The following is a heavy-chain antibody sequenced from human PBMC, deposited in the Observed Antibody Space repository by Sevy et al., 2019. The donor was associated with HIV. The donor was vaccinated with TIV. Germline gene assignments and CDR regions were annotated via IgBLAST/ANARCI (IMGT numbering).Heavy chain of an antibody. CDR3: ARSNWVTATNGFSKSYYFDY. CDR1: GDSFSSYF. D-gene: IGHD7-27*01. J-gene: IGHJ4*02. Sequence: SETLSLTCTVSGDSFSSYFWAWIRQPAGKGLEWIGRINTSGSHNYNPSLKSRVTMSVETSQSQFSLKVTSLTAADTAIYCCARSNWVTATNGFSKSYYFDYWGQGSLVTVSS. V-gene: IGHV4-4*07. CDR2: INTSGSH.